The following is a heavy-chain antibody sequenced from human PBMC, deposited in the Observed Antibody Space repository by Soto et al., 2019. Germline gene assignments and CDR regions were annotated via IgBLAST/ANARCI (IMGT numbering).Heavy chain of an antibody. V-gene: IGHV1-69*04. J-gene: IGHJ3*02. D-gene: IGHD2-21*02. Sequence: GASDQVSCKASRGTGCSYTISQGRHHTRQAPDWIGMIITSLGVENYAQKFQGRVRITADKSTCTGYMEVSSLRSEDTAVYYCARDQGIGVVTAATPYAFDICGEGTMVTVSS. CDR3: ARDQGIGVVTAATPYAFDI. CDR1: RGTGCSYT. CDR2: IITSLGVE.